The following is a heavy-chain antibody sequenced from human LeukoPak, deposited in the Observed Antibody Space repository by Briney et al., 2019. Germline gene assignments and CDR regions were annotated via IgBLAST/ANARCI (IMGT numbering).Heavy chain of an antibody. CDR1: GXSISSDNW. CDR2: IYPSGSI. Sequence: LSLTXXXSGXSISSDNWWNWVRQSPGKGLEWIGEIYPSGSINYNPSFKSRVTISIDKSKNQFSLELTSVTAADTAVYFCARVVVRVRGVIFRWLDLWGQGTLVTVSS. J-gene: IGHJ5*02. CDR3: ARVVVRVRGVIFRWLDL. D-gene: IGHD3-10*01. V-gene: IGHV4-4*01.